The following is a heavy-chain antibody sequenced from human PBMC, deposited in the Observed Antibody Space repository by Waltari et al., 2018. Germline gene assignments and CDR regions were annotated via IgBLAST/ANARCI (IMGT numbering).Heavy chain of an antibody. V-gene: IGHV4-34*01. CDR3: ARAVLRYFDWLLRSNWFDP. CDR1: GGSFSGYS. J-gene: IGHJ5*02. Sequence: QVQLQQWGAGLLKPSETLSLTCAVYGGSFSGYSWSWIRQPPGKGLEWIGEINHSGSTNYNPSLKSRVTISVDTSKNQFSLKLSSVTAADTAVYYCARAVLRYFDWLLRSNWFDPWGQGTLVTVSS. CDR2: INHSGST. D-gene: IGHD3-9*01.